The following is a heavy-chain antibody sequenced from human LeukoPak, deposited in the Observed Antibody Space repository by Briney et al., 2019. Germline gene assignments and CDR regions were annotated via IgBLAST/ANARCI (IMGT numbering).Heavy chain of an antibody. CDR2: ISSSSSYI. D-gene: IGHD3-16*02. V-gene: IGHV3-21*01. Sequence: WGSLSLSCVASGFTFSSNGMSWVRQAPGKGLEWVSAISSSSSYIYYADSVKGRFTLSSDNANNSLYLLMNSLRAEDTADYYCARHRTASDYWGQGTLVTVSS. CDR1: GFTFSSNG. CDR3: ARHRTASDY. J-gene: IGHJ4*02.